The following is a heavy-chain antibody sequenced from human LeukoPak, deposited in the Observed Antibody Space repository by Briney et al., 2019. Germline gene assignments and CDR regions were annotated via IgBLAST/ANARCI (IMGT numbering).Heavy chain of an antibody. CDR2: IYYSGST. CDR1: DGSISSSSYD. D-gene: IGHD6-19*01. V-gene: IGHV4-39*07. CDR3: ARAEPLYSSGHYNY. J-gene: IGHJ4*02. Sequence: SETLSLTCSVSDGSISSSSYDWGWIRQPPGKGLEWIGSIYYSGSTYYNPSLKSRVTISVDTSKNQFSLKLSSVTAADTAVYYCARAEPLYSSGHYNYWGQGTLVTVSS.